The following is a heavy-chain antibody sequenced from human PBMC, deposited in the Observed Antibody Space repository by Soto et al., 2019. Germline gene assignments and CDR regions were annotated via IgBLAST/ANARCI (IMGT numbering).Heavy chain of an antibody. CDR3: APRDDYGDHANWFDP. D-gene: IGHD4-17*01. Sequence: QITLKESGPTLVKPTQTLTLTCTFSGFSLSTSGVGVGWIRQPPGKALEWLALIYWDDDKRYSPSLKSRLTITKDHSTLQLVRTMTNMDPVHTATYYCAPRDDYGDHANWFDPWGQGTLVTVSS. J-gene: IGHJ5*02. CDR1: GFSLSTSGVG. V-gene: IGHV2-5*02. CDR2: IYWDDDK.